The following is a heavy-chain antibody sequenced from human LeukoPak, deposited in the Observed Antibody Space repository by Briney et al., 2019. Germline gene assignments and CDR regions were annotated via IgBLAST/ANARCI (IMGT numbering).Heavy chain of an antibody. CDR2: IYSGGST. CDR1: GFTVSSNY. V-gene: IGHV3-66*01. Sequence: GGSRRLSCAASGFTVSSNYMNWVRQAPGKGLEWVSVIYSGGSTYYADSVKGRFTISRDNSKNTLYLQMNSLRAEDTAVYYCARDRGVAGIDAFDIWGQGTMVTVSS. J-gene: IGHJ3*02. CDR3: ARDRGVAGIDAFDI. D-gene: IGHD6-19*01.